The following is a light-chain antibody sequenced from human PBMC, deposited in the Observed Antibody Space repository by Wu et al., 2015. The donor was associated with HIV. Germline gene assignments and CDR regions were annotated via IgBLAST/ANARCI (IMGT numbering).Light chain of an antibody. CDR2: AAS. Sequence: DIQMTQSPSSLSASVGDRVTITCRASQSVNNFLNWYQQKPGKAPKLLVSAASSLHSEAPSRFAGSGSGTDFTLTIDSLQPDDFATYFCQETSNAPPAFGQGTRVEIK. J-gene: IGKJ5*01. CDR1: QSVNNF. CDR3: QETSNAPPA. V-gene: IGKV1-39*01.